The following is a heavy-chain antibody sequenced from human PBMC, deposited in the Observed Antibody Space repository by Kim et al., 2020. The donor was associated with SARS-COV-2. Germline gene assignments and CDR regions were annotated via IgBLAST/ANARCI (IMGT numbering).Heavy chain of an antibody. CDR2: IRSKAYGGTT. J-gene: IGHJ4*02. V-gene: IGHV3-49*04. Sequence: GGSLRLSCTASGFTFGDYAMSWVRQAPGKGLEWVGFIRSKAYGGTTEYAASVKGRFTISRDDSKSIAYLQMNSLKTEDTAVYYCTRDDFWSGYYAYWGQGTLVTVSS. CDR3: TRDDFWSGYYAY. CDR1: GFTFGDYA. D-gene: IGHD3-3*01.